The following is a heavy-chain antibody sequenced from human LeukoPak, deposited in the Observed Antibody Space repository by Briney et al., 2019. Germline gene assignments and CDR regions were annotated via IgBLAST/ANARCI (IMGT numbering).Heavy chain of an antibody. CDR2: FDPEDGET. CDR1: GYTLTELS. D-gene: IGHD3-10*01. J-gene: IGHJ4*02. V-gene: IGHV1-24*01. Sequence: GASVKVSCKVSGYTLTELSMHWVRQAPGKGLEWMGGFDPEDGETIYAQKFQGRVTMTEDTSTDTAYMELSSLRSEDTAVYYCATDMIRGVGVDYWGQGTLVTVSS. CDR3: ATDMIRGVGVDY.